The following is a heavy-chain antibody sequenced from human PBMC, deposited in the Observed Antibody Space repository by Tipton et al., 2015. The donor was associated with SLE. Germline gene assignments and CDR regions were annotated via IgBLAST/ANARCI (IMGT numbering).Heavy chain of an antibody. CDR3: AGEPDPYYDRSGSPSEEH. D-gene: IGHD3-22*01. CDR2: FSTGGST. Sequence: TLSLTCTVSVSGGSVSSDRFHWTWIRQPAGKGLEWIGRFSTGGSTSYNPSLKSRVTISAVTSKNQFYLNLSSVTAADTAVYYCAGEPDPYYDRSGSPSEEHWGQGTLVTVSS. CDR1: GGSVSSDRFH. J-gene: IGHJ4*02. V-gene: IGHV4-61*02.